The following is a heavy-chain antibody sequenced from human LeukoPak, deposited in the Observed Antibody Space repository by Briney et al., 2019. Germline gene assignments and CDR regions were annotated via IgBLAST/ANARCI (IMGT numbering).Heavy chain of an antibody. Sequence: SGPTLVKPTQTLTLTCTFSGFSLSTSGVGVGWIRQPPGKALEWLAVIYWDDDRRFSPSLKNRLTITKDTSNNQVVLTMTNMDPVDTATYFCVHNGRYCSGGTCYSLAFDYWGQGTLVTVSS. V-gene: IGHV2-5*02. D-gene: IGHD2-15*01. J-gene: IGHJ4*02. CDR1: GFSLSTSGVG. CDR3: VHNGRYCSGGTCYSLAFDY. CDR2: IYWDDDR.